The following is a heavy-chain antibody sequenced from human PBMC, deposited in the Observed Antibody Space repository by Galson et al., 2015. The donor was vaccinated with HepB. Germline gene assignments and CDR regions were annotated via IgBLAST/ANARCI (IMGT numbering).Heavy chain of an antibody. D-gene: IGHD2-2*01. CDR3: ARDGKYQLLGWVWFDP. J-gene: IGHJ5*02. V-gene: IGHV3-21*01. CDR2: ISSSSSYI. CDR1: GFTFSSYS. Sequence: SLRLSCAASGFTFSSYSMNWVRQAPGKGLEWVSSISSSSSYIYYADSVKGRFTISRDNAKNSLYLQMNSLRAEDTAVYYCARDGKYQLLGWVWFDPWGQGTLVTVSS.